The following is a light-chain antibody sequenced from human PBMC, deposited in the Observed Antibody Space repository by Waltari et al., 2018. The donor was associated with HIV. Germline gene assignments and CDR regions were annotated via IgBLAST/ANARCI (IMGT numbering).Light chain of an antibody. J-gene: IGLJ2*01. CDR2: EIS. CDR1: MGDLTY. CDR3: TKYTSTNVLIL. Sequence: QSAPTQPASVSGSPGQSITISCNNMGDLTYVSWYHQYPGKAPKLLIYEISNRPSGSSSRFSGSKSGDTASLTISGLQADDEADYFCTKYTSTNVLILFGGGTKVTVL. V-gene: IGLV2-14*03.